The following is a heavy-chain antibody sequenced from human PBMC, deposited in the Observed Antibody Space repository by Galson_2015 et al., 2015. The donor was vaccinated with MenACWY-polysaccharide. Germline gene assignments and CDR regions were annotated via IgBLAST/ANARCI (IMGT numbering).Heavy chain of an antibody. CDR3: ARDVYGGHFDY. D-gene: IGHD4-23*01. Sequence: LRLSCAVSGFIFTNHAMHWVRQAPGKGLEWVANIKQDESEKYYVDSVKGRFTISRDNAKNSLYLQMNSLRAEDTAVYYCARDVYGGHFDYWGQGTLVTVSS. CDR2: IKQDESEK. CDR1: GFIFTNHA. V-gene: IGHV3-7*01. J-gene: IGHJ4*02.